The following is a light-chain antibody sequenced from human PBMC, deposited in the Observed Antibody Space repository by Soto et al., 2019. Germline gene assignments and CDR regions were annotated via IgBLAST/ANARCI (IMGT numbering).Light chain of an antibody. J-gene: IGKJ1*01. Sequence: DIQMTQSPSSLSASVGDRVTITCRASQSISNFLNWYQQKPGKAPKLLIYAASSLQSGVPSRFSGSGFGTDFTLTISSLQPEDFATYYCQQSYSTAWTFGQGTKVEIK. CDR2: AAS. V-gene: IGKV1-39*01. CDR3: QQSYSTAWT. CDR1: QSISNF.